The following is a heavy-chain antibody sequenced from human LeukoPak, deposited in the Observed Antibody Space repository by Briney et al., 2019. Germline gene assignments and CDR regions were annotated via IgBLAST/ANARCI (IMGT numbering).Heavy chain of an antibody. CDR2: IGVNT. V-gene: IGHV3-23*01. Sequence: AGGSLRLSCAASGFTFSNYAMSWVRQAPGKGLEWVSAIGVNTYYTDSVKGRFTISRGNSKNTLYLQMNSLRAEDTAVYYCARDHRFDPWGQGTLVTVSS. CDR3: ARDHRFDP. J-gene: IGHJ5*02. CDR1: GFTFSNYA.